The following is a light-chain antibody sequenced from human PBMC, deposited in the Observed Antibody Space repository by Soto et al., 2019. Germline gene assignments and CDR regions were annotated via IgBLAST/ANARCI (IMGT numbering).Light chain of an antibody. CDR3: NSYTSSSTLV. CDR1: SSDVGAYNY. Sequence: QSVLSQPASVSASPGQSITISCTGTSSDVGAYNYVSWYQQHPGKAPKLMIYEVTHRPSGVSHRFSGSKSGNTASLTISGLQAEDEADYYCNSYTSSSTLVFGGGTKVTVL. V-gene: IGLV2-14*01. J-gene: IGLJ2*01. CDR2: EVT.